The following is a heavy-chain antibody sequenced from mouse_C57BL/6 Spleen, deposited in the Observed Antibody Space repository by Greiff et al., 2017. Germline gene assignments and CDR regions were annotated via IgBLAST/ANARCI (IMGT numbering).Heavy chain of an antibody. D-gene: IGHD1-1*01. Sequence: QVQLQQPGAELVKPGASVKLSCKASGYTFTSYWMHWVKQRPGRGLEWTGRIDPNSGGNKYNEKFKSKATLTVDKPSSTAYMQLSSLTSEDYAVYYCARTYVLLYWYFDVWGTGTTVTVSS. CDR3: ARTYVLLYWYFDV. J-gene: IGHJ1*03. V-gene: IGHV1-72*01. CDR2: IDPNSGGN. CDR1: GYTFTSYW.